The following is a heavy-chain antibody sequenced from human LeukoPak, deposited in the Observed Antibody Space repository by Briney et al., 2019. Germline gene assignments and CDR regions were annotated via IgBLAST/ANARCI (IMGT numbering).Heavy chain of an antibody. CDR2: IFYSGST. J-gene: IGHJ2*01. V-gene: IGHV4-59*01. D-gene: IGHD6-13*01. CDR3: ARVYYSNSYDYWYFDL. Sequence: SETLSLTCTVSGVSISSYYWSWIRQPPGKGLEWIGYIFYSGSTNYNPSLKSRVTISVDTSKNQFSLKLSSVTAADTAVYYCARVYYSNSYDYWYFDLWGRGTLVTVSS. CDR1: GVSISSYY.